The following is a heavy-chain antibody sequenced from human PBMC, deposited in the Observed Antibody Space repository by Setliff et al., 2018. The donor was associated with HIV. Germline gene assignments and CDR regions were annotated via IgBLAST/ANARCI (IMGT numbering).Heavy chain of an antibody. CDR3: ARQYNRQYGMDV. CDR1: GYSISSGYY. V-gene: IGHV4-38-2*01. CDR2: IYHSGST. D-gene: IGHD1-20*01. Sequence: KPSETLSLTCAVSGYSISSGYYWGWIRQPPGKGLEWIGSIYHSGSTYYNPSLKSRVTISVDTSKNQFSLKLSSVTAADTAVYYCARQYNRQYGMDVWGQGTTVTVSS. J-gene: IGHJ6*02.